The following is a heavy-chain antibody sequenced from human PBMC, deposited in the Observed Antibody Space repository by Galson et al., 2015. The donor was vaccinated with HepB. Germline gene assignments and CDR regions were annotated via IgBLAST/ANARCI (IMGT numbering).Heavy chain of an antibody. CDR3: ARVAASDYGDHAHFDY. Sequence: SLRLSCAASGFTFSDYYMSWIPQAPGKGLEWVSYISSSAIYTNYADSVKGRFTISRDNAKNSLHIQMNSLRAEDTAVYYCARVAASDYGDHAHFDYWGQGTLVTVSS. J-gene: IGHJ4*02. CDR2: ISSSAIYT. D-gene: IGHD4-17*01. V-gene: IGHV3-11*06. CDR1: GFTFSDYY.